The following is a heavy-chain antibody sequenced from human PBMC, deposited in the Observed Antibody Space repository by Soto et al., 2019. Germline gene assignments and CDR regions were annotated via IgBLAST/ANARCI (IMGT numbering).Heavy chain of an antibody. CDR3: ARASHGYGGPGDFQH. V-gene: IGHV1-18*01. Sequence: QVQLVQSGAEVKKPGASVKVSCKASGYTFTSYGISWVRQAPGQGLEWMGWISAYNGNTNYAQKLQGRVTMTTDTSTSTADMELRSLRSDDTAVYYCARASHGYGGPGDFQHWGQGTLVTISS. CDR1: GYTFTSYG. CDR2: ISAYNGNT. D-gene: IGHD4-17*01. J-gene: IGHJ1*01.